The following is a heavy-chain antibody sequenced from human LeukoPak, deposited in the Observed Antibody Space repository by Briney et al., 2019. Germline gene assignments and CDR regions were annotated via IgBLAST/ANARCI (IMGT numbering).Heavy chain of an antibody. CDR2: IYYSGST. J-gene: IGHJ4*02. CDR3: ARDLFGPFDY. Sequence: SETLSLTCTVSGGSISSRYWSWIRQPPGKGLEWIGYIYYSGSTNYNPSLKSRVTISVDTSKNQFSLKLSSVTAADTAVYYCARDLFGPFDYWGQGTLVTVSS. D-gene: IGHD3-3*01. V-gene: IGHV4-59*11. CDR1: GGSISSRY.